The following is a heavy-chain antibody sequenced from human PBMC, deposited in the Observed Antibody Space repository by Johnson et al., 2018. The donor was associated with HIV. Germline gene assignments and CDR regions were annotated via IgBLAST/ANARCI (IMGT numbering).Heavy chain of an antibody. CDR2: INWNGGST. J-gene: IGHJ3*02. CDR1: GFTFDDYG. V-gene: IGHV3-20*04. D-gene: IGHD3-22*01. CDR3: AREGGVTYYYDSSGYYFLAFDI. Sequence: QLVESGGGVVRPGGSLRLSCAASGFTFDDYGMSWVRQAPGKGLEWVSGINWNGGSTGYGDSVKGRFTISRDNAKNSLYLQMNSLRAEDTALYYCAREGGVTYYYDSSGYYFLAFDIWGQGTMVTVSS.